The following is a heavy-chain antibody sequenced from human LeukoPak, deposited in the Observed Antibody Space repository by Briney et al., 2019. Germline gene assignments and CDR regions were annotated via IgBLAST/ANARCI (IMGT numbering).Heavy chain of an antibody. CDR3: ARDQSSWPFIVGAFDI. J-gene: IGHJ3*02. Sequence: PGGSLRLSCAASGFTFSDYYMSWIRQAPGKGLEWVANIKQDGSEKYYVDSVKGRFTISRDNAKNSLYLQMNSLRAEDTAVYYCARDQSSWPFIVGAFDIWGQGTMVTVSS. V-gene: IGHV3-7*01. D-gene: IGHD6-13*01. CDR1: GFTFSDYY. CDR2: IKQDGSEK.